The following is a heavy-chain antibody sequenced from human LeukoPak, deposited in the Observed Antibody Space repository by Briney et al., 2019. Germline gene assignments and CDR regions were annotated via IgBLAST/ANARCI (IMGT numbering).Heavy chain of an antibody. D-gene: IGHD3-3*01. CDR3: ASYDFWSRYYIDDY. CDR1: GGSFSGYY. J-gene: IGHJ4*02. CDR2: INHSGST. V-gene: IGHV4-34*01. Sequence: TSETLSLTCAVYGGSFSGYYWSWIRQPPGKGLEWIGEINHSGSTNYNPSLKSRVTISVDTSKNQFSLKLSSVTAADTAVYYCASYDFWSRYYIDDYWGQGTLVTVSS.